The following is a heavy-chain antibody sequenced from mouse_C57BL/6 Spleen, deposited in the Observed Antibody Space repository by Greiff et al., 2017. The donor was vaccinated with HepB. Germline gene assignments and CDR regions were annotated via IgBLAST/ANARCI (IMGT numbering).Heavy chain of an antibody. Sequence: EVKVVESGGGLVKPGGSLKLSCAASGFTFSSYAMSWVRQTPEKRLEWVATISDGGSYTYYPDNVKGRFTISRDNAKNNLYLQMSHLKSEDTAMYYCGGAGGYPFYWYCDVWGTGTTVTVSS. V-gene: IGHV5-4*03. CDR2: ISDGGSYT. CDR3: GGAGGYPFYWYCDV. CDR1: GFTFSSYA. J-gene: IGHJ1*03. D-gene: IGHD2-2*01.